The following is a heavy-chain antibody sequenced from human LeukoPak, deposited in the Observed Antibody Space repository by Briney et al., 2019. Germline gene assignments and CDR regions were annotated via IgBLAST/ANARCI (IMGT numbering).Heavy chain of an antibody. V-gene: IGHV4-38-2*02. Sequence: SETLSPTCTVSGYSVSSAYYWGWIRQPPGKGLEWIGTMYHSGNSYYNPSLQSRLTISVDTSKNQFSLKLISVTAADTAVYYCARFATGGLYYFDYWGQGTLVTVSS. CDR1: GYSVSSAYY. CDR3: ARFATGGLYYFDY. CDR2: MYHSGNS. J-gene: IGHJ4*02. D-gene: IGHD2-8*02.